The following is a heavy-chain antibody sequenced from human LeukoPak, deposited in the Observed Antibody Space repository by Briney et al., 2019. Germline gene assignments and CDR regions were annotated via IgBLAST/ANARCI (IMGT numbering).Heavy chain of an antibody. CDR3: ARSRDGYNLLDY. Sequence: LRLSCAASGFTVSSNYMSWIRQHPGKGLEWIGYIYYSGSTYYNPSLKSRVTISVDTSKNQFSLKLSSVTAADTAVYYCARSRDGYNLLDYWGQGTLVTVSS. D-gene: IGHD5-24*01. J-gene: IGHJ4*02. CDR1: GFTVSSNY. CDR2: IYYSGST. V-gene: IGHV4-31*02.